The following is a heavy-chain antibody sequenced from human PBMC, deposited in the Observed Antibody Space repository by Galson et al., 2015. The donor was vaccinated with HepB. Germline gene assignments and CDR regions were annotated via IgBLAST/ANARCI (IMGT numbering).Heavy chain of an antibody. Sequence: SLRLSCAASGFTVSSNYMSWVRQAPGKGLEWVSVIYSGGSTYYADSVKGRFTISRDNSKNTLYLQMNSLRAEDTAVYYCARDRGYSYGSSHAYDAFDIWGQGTMVTVSS. D-gene: IGHD5-18*01. J-gene: IGHJ3*02. V-gene: IGHV3-66*02. CDR1: GFTVSSNY. CDR2: IYSGGST. CDR3: ARDRGYSYGSSHAYDAFDI.